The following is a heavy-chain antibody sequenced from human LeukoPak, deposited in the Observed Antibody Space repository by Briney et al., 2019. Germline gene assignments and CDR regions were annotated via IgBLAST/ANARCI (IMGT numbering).Heavy chain of an antibody. CDR2: IYYSGST. D-gene: IGHD3-22*01. Sequence: SETLSLTCTVSGGSISSYYWSWIRQPPGKGLEWIGYIYYSGSTNYNPSLKSQVTISVDTSKNQFSLKLSSVTAADTAVYYCARGGNYYDSSPLDYWGQGTLVTVSS. CDR3: ARGGNYYDSSPLDY. J-gene: IGHJ4*02. V-gene: IGHV4-59*01. CDR1: GGSISSYY.